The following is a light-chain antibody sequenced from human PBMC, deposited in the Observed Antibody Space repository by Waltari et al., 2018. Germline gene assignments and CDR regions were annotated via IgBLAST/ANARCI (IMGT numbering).Light chain of an antibody. J-gene: IGLJ2*01. V-gene: IGLV2-14*03. CDR3: SSYTSSSTVV. CDR1: SSDIGVYNF. Sequence: QSALTQPASVTGSPGQSVTISCTGTSSDIGVYNFVSWYQQHPGKAPKLMIYDVTNRPSGVSGRFSASKSGNTASLTISGLQAEDEGDYYCSSYTSSSTVVFGGGTKLTVL. CDR2: DVT.